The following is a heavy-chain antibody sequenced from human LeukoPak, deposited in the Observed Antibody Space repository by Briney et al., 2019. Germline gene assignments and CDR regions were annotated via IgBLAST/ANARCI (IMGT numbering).Heavy chain of an antibody. CDR1: GGSFSGYY. V-gene: IGHV4-34*01. Sequence: SETLSLTCAVYGGSFSGYYWSWLRQPPGKGLEWIGEINHSGSTNYNPSLKSRVTISVDTSKNQFSLKLSSVTAADTAVYYCASGSRSTSSNWFDPWGQGTLVTVSS. CDR2: INHSGST. D-gene: IGHD2-2*01. CDR3: ASGSRSTSSNWFDP. J-gene: IGHJ5*02.